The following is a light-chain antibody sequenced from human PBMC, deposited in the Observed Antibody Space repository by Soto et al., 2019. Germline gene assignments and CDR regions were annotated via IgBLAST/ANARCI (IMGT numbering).Light chain of an antibody. V-gene: IGKV1-5*03. CDR1: QTISSW. Sequence: DIQMTHSPSTLSGSVGDRVTITCLASQTISSWLAWYQQKPGKAPKLLIYKASTLKSGVPSNFSGSGSGTEFTLTISSLQPEDFATYYCQQYNAYPWTFGQGTKVDIK. CDR3: QQYNAYPWT. J-gene: IGKJ1*01. CDR2: KAS.